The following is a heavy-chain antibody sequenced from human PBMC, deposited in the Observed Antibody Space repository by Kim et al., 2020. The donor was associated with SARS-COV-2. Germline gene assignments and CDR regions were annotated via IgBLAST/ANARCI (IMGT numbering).Heavy chain of an antibody. D-gene: IGHD5-18*01. J-gene: IGHJ4*02. V-gene: IGHV4-4*09. Sequence: GTTQSNPALKSRVTISVDTAKNQFSQKLGSVTAADTAVYYCAGLDTAGHYWGQGTLVTVSS. CDR2: GTT. CDR3: AGLDTAGHY.